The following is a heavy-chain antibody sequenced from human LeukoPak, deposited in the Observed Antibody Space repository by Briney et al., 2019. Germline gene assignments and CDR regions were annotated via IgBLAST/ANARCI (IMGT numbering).Heavy chain of an antibody. CDR2: ISSSGNAI. CDR3: ARHGRIFGELFDI. J-gene: IGHJ4*02. CDR1: GFPFSSYE. D-gene: IGHD3-10*01. V-gene: IGHV3-48*03. Sequence: PGGSLRLSCAASGFPFSSYEMNWVRQAPGKGLEWVSYISSSGNAIYYADSVKGRFTISRDNAKNSLYLQMNSLRAEDTAVYYCARHGRIFGELFDIWGQGILVTVAS.